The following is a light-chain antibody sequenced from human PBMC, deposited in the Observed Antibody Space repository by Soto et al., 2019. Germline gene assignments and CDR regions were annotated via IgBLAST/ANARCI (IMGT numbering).Light chain of an antibody. CDR2: DNN. J-gene: IGLJ3*02. CDR3: GTWDNSLSDEL. CDR1: GSNVGHNY. Sequence: QSVLTQPPSVSAAPGQWVTISCSGSGSNVGHNYVSWYQQFPGAAPRLLISDNNKRPSGIPDRFSGSKSGTSATLDIAGLQTGDEADYYCGTWDNSLSDELFGGGTKVTVL. V-gene: IGLV1-51*01.